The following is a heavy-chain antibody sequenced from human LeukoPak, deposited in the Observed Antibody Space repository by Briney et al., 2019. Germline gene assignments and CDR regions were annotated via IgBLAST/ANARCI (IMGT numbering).Heavy chain of an antibody. CDR2: ITTSSSTI. CDR3: ARDDYGSGSWNDY. V-gene: IGHV3-48*04. Sequence: AGGSLRLSCAASGFTFSSYSMNWVRQAPGKGLEWVSYITTSSSTIYYADSVKGRFTISRDNAKNSLYLQMNSLRAEDTALYYCARDDYGSGSWNDYWGQGTLVTVSS. CDR1: GFTFSSYS. D-gene: IGHD3-10*01. J-gene: IGHJ4*02.